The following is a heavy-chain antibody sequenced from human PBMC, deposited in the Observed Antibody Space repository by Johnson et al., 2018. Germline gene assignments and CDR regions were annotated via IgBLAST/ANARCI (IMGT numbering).Heavy chain of an antibody. Sequence: QVQLVESGGGVVQPGRSXRLSCAASGFTFSSYAMHWVRQAPGKGLEWVAFVSYDGSNNYYTDSVKGRFTISRDNSKNTLFLQINSLRTEDTAVYYCAKIPASYYYDSSTYSAFDIWGQGTMVTVSS. D-gene: IGHD3-22*01. CDR1: GFTFSSYA. J-gene: IGHJ3*02. V-gene: IGHV3-30*18. CDR2: VSYDGSNN. CDR3: AKIPASYYYDSSTYSAFDI.